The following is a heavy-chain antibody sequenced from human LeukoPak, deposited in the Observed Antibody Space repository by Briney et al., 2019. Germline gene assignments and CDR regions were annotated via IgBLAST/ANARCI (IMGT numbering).Heavy chain of an antibody. D-gene: IGHD2-2*02. J-gene: IGHJ6*02. Sequence: GGSLRLSCAASGFTFSSHWMHWVRQAPGKGLVWVSRINSDGSSISYADSVKGRFTISRDNAKNTLYLQMNSLRAEDTAVYYCARDYGYCSSTSCYTVWGYYYYGMDVWGQGTTVTVSS. CDR2: INSDGSSI. CDR1: GFTFSSHW. V-gene: IGHV3-74*01. CDR3: ARDYGYCSSTSCYTVWGYYYYGMDV.